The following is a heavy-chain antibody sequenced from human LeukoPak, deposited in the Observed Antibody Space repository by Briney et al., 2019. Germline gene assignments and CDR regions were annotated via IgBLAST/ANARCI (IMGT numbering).Heavy chain of an antibody. D-gene: IGHD6-13*01. V-gene: IGHV4-30-4*08. CDR1: GGSISSGGYY. J-gene: IGHJ6*02. Sequence: SETLSLTCTVSGGSISSGGYYWSWIRQHPGKGLEWIGYIYYSGSTYYNPSLKSRVTISVDTSKNQFSLKLSSVTAADTAVYYCARVVAAAKFAAYYYGMDVWGQGTTVTVSS. CDR3: ARVVAAAKFAAYYYGMDV. CDR2: IYYSGST.